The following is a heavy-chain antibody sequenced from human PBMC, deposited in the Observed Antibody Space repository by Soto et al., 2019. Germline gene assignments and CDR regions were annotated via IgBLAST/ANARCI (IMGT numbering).Heavy chain of an antibody. V-gene: IGHV3-48*02. Sequence: PVGSRRLSWTPSGFIFSDYSMNWVRQAPGKGLEWISYITTTSSTMYYAGSVKGRFTISRDNAKNSLYLQMNSLRDEDTAVYYCARDSSGRQYYGMDVWGQGTTVTVSS. CDR2: ITTTSSTM. J-gene: IGHJ6*02. D-gene: IGHD3-22*01. CDR1: GFIFSDYS. CDR3: ARDSSGRQYYGMDV.